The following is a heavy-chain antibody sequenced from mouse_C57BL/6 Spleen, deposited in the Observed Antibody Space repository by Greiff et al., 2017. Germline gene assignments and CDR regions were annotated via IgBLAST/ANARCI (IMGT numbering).Heavy chain of an antibody. CDR2: INPGDGDT. J-gene: IGHJ1*03. CDR1: GYAFSSSW. CDR3: ARSSAYYGSSYWYFDV. D-gene: IGHD1-1*01. Sequence: VKLVESGPELVKPGASVKISCKASGYAFSSSWMNWVKQRPGTGLEWIGRINPGDGDTNYNGKFKGKATLTADKSSSTAYMQLSSLTSEDSAVYFCARSSAYYGSSYWYFDVWGTGTTVTVSS. V-gene: IGHV1-82*01.